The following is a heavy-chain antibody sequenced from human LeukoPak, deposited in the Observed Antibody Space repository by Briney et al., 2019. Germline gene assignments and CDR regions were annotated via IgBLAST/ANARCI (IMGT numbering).Heavy chain of an antibody. V-gene: IGHV3-11*06. CDR3: ARDGSSYYDFWSGYYRTGGWFDP. CDR2: ISSSSSYT. J-gene: IGHJ5*02. D-gene: IGHD3-3*01. Sequence: GGSLRLSCAASGFTFSDYYMSWIRQAPGKGLEWVSYISSSSSYTNYADSVKGRFTISRDNAKNSLYLQMNSLRAEDTAVYYCARDGSSYYDFWSGYYRTGGWFDPWGQGTLVTVSS. CDR1: GFTFSDYY.